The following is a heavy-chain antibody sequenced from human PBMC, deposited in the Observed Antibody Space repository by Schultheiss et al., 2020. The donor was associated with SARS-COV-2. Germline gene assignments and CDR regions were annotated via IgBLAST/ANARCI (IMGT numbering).Heavy chain of an antibody. CDR2: IYYSGST. J-gene: IGHJ6*03. CDR1: GGSFSGYY. V-gene: IGHV4-34*11. Sequence: SETLSLTCAVYGGSFSGYYWSWIRQPPGKGLEWIGYIYYSGSTNYNPSLKSRVTISVDTSKNQFSLKLSSVTAADTAVYYCARLGAATPTNYYIDVWGKGTTVTGSS. CDR3: ARLGAATPTNYYIDV. D-gene: IGHD2-15*01.